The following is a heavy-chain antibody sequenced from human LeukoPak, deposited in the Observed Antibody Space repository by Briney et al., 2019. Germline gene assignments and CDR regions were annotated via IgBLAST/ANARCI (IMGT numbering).Heavy chain of an antibody. V-gene: IGHV3-23*01. CDR1: GFTFSSYA. D-gene: IGHD6-13*01. CDR2: MSGSGGST. CDR3: AKDLIAAAEVAFDI. J-gene: IGHJ3*02. Sequence: SGGSLRLSCAVSGFTFSSYAMSWVRQAPAKGLEWVSAMSGSGGSTYYADSVKGRFTISRDNSKNTLYLQMNSLRAEDTAVYYCAKDLIAAAEVAFDIWGQGTMVTVSS.